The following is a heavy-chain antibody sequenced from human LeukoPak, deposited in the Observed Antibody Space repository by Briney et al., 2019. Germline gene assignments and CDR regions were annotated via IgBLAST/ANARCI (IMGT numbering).Heavy chain of an antibody. Sequence: SETLSLTCTVSGGSISSSSYYWGWTRQPPGKGLEWIGSIYTSGSTNYNPSLKSRVTISVDTSKNQFSLKLSSVTAADTAVYYCAREARTRLRYFDWLLGDAFDIWGQGTMVTVSS. CDR1: GGSISSSSYY. J-gene: IGHJ3*02. D-gene: IGHD3-9*01. CDR3: AREARTRLRYFDWLLGDAFDI. CDR2: IYTSGST. V-gene: IGHV4-39*07.